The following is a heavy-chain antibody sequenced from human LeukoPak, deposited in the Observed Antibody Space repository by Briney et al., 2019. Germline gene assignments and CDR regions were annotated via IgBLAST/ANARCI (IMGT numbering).Heavy chain of an antibody. CDR2: IKQDGSEK. D-gene: IGHD3-3*01. J-gene: IGHJ4*02. CDR1: GFIVSNNY. CDR3: ARDQYDTWSRRGNFDS. V-gene: IGHV3-7*03. Sequence: TGGSLRLSCAASGFIVSNNYMSWVRQAPGKGLEWVANIKQDGSEKNYVDSVKGRFTISRDNTKNSLYLQMNSLRAEDTAVFYCARDQYDTWSRRGNFDSWGQGTLVIVSS.